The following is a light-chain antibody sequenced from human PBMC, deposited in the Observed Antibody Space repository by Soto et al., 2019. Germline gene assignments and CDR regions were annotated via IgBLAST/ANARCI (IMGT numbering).Light chain of an antibody. Sequence: QSVLTQPPSVSAAPGQKVTISCSGSTSNIANNYVSWYQQLPGTAPKLLIYDNNKRPSGIPDRFSGSKSGTSATLGITGLQTGDEADYYCGTWDFSLSPRWVFGGGTQLTVL. CDR1: TSNIANNY. CDR2: DNN. J-gene: IGLJ3*02. CDR3: GTWDFSLSPRWV. V-gene: IGLV1-51*01.